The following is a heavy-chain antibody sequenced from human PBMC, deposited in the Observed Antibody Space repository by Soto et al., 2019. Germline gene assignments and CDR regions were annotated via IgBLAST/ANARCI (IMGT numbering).Heavy chain of an antibody. V-gene: IGHV5-51*01. Sequence: GESLKISCKGSGYTFTSYWIGWVRQMPGKGLEWMGIINPVDSDTRYCPSFQGQVTISADKSISTAYLQWTSLKASDTAMYYWAKSISGFYSHFDSWGQGTQVTVSS. CDR3: AKSISGFYSHFDS. J-gene: IGHJ4*02. CDR1: GYTFTSYW. D-gene: IGHD3-10*01. CDR2: INPVDSDT.